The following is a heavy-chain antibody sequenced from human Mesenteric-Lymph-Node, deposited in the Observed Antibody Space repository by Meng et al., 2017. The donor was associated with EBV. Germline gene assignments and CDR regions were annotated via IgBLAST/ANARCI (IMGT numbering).Heavy chain of an antibody. CDR3: ARGREYSWGY. CDR1: GGSISHDHW. Sequence: QGAGPGLRKTSGTLSLPCGVSGGSISHDHWGSLVRQPPGKGLEWIGEMYHSGSTNYNPSLKSRVTISVDKSKNQFFLNLNSVTAADTAVYYCARGREYSWGYWGQGTLVTVSS. D-gene: IGHD4-11*01. V-gene: IGHV4-4*02. J-gene: IGHJ4*02. CDR2: MYHSGST.